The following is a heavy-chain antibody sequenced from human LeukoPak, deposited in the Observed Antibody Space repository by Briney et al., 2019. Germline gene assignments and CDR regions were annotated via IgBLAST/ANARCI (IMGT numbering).Heavy chain of an antibody. V-gene: IGHV4-4*09. CDR3: ARQPGDDAFDI. CDR1: GGSINSYY. Sequence: SETLSLTCTVSGGSINSYYWSWIRQPPGKGLEWIGYIYTSGSTNYNPSLKSRVTISVDTSKNQFSLKLSSVTAADTAVYYCARQPGDDAFDIWGQGTMVTVSS. J-gene: IGHJ3*02. D-gene: IGHD3-10*01. CDR2: IYTSGST.